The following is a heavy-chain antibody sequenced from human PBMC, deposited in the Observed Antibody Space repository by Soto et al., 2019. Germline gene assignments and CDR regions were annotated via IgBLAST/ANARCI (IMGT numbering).Heavy chain of an antibody. CDR1: GFTFDDYA. CDR2: ISWNSGSI. Sequence: EVQLVESGGGLVQPGRSLRLSCAASGFTFDDYAMHWVRQAPGKGLEWVSGISWNSGSIGYADSVKGRFTISRGNAKNSLSLQTNRLRAEATALYYCAKDAITMVRGVISYYGMDVWGQGTTVTVSS. D-gene: IGHD3-10*01. CDR3: AKDAITMVRGVISYYGMDV. V-gene: IGHV3-9*01. J-gene: IGHJ6*02.